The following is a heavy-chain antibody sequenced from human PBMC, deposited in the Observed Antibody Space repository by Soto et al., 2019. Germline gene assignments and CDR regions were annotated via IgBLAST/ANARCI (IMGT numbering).Heavy chain of an antibody. D-gene: IGHD3-22*01. V-gene: IGHV3-66*01. Sequence: EVQLVESGGGLVQPGGSLRLSCAASGFTVSNNYMNWVRQAPGKGLEWVSVIYSGGDTYYADSVKGRFTISRDNSRNTLCLPLGSLRGEDTAVYYCARGCISSGYLDYWGQGSLVTVSS. CDR3: ARGCISSGYLDY. J-gene: IGHJ4*02. CDR1: GFTVSNNY. CDR2: IYSGGDT.